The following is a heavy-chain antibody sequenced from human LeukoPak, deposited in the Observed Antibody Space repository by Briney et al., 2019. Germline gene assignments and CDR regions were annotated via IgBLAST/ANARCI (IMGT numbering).Heavy chain of an antibody. D-gene: IGHD4-11*01. CDR1: GFTFSTYA. J-gene: IGHJ4*02. Sequence: PGGSLRLSCAASGFTFSTYAMNWVRQPPGKGLEWVSGISGSGVSTYSADSVEGRFTISRDNSKNTLYLQMNSLRAEDTAVYYCTKDGTDYSSFDYWGQGTLVTVSS. CDR2: ISGSGVST. V-gene: IGHV3-23*01. CDR3: TKDGTDYSSFDY.